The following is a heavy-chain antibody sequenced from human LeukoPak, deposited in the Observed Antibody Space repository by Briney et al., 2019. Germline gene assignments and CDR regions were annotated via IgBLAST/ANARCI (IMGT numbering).Heavy chain of an antibody. J-gene: IGHJ4*02. Sequence: PSETLSLTCAVSGYSISSGYYWGWIRPPPGKGLEWIGIIYHSGSTYYNPSLKSRVTISVDTSKNQFSLKLSSVTAADTAVYYCASLWFGEPSSFDYWGQGTLVTVSS. CDR2: IYHSGST. V-gene: IGHV4-38-2*01. CDR1: GYSISSGYY. D-gene: IGHD3-10*01. CDR3: ASLWFGEPSSFDY.